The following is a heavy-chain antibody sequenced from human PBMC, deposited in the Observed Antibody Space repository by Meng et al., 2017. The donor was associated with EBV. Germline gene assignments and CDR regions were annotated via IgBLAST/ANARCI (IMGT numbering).Heavy chain of an antibody. V-gene: IGHV2-5*02. D-gene: IGHD6-13*01. CDR2: IYWDDDK. Sequence: IPLKESGPQLVKPTQTLTLTCTFSGFSPSTSGVGVGWIRQPPGKALEWLALIYWDDDKRYSPSLKSRLTITKDTSKNQVVLTMTNMDPVDTATYYCAHRRDEYSSSWYGWFDPWGQGTLVTVSS. J-gene: IGHJ5*02. CDR3: AHRRDEYSSSWYGWFDP. CDR1: GFSPSTSGVG.